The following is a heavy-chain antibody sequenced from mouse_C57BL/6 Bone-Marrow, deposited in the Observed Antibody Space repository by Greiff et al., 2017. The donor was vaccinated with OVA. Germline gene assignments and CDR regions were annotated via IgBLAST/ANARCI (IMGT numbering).Heavy chain of an antibody. CDR2: ISSGGSYT. CDR1: GFTFSSYG. D-gene: IGHD2-4*01. J-gene: IGHJ2*01. Sequence: EVHLVESGGDLVKPGGSLKLSCAASGFTFSSYGMSWVRQTPDKRLEWVATISSGGSYTYYPDSVKGRFTITRDNAKNTLYLQMSSLKSEDTAMDYCARRGLRRGRYYFDYWGQGTTLTVSS. V-gene: IGHV5-6*01. CDR3: ARRGLRRGRYYFDY.